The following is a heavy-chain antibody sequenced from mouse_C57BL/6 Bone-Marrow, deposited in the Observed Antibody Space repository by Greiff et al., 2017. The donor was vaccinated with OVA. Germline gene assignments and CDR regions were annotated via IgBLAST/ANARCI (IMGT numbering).Heavy chain of an antibody. CDR3: AREGSRYFDV. V-gene: IGHV5-16*01. CDR2: INYDGSST. Sequence: EVQLVESEGGLVQPGSSMKLSCTASGFTFSDYYMAWVRQVPEKGLEWVANINYDGSSTYYLDPLKSRFIISRDNAKNILYLQMSSLKSEDTATYYCAREGSRYFDVWGTGTTVTVSS. J-gene: IGHJ1*03. CDR1: GFTFSDYY.